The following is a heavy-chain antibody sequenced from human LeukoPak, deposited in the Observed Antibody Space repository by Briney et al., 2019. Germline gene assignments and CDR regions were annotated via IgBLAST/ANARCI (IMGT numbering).Heavy chain of an antibody. CDR3: ARWVAASSVDY. CDR1: GGSISSYY. V-gene: IGHV4-59*08. Sequence: SETLSLTCTVSGGSISSYYWSWIRQPPGKGLEWIGYIYYRGSTNYNASLKSRVTISVDTSKNQFSLKLRSVTAADTAVYYCARWVAASSVDYWGQGTLVTVSS. CDR2: IYYRGST. D-gene: IGHD6-13*01. J-gene: IGHJ4*02.